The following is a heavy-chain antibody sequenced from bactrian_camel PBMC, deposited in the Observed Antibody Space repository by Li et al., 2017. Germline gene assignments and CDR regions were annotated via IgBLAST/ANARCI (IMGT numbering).Heavy chain of an antibody. CDR2: IWPAGGRP. V-gene: IGHV3S60*01. D-gene: IGHD2*01. J-gene: IGHJ4*01. Sequence: HVQLVESGGELVQPGGSLTLSCTASGLTYVNNCMAWFRQAPGKEREGVAGIWPAGGRPYYPDSMKARFTISQDNAKDTVHLQMHSLKPEDTAMYYCAAASGRRCSLGYCYCFPISDDYWGQGTQVTVS. CDR1: GLTYVNNC. CDR3: AAASGRRCSLGYCYCFPISDDY.